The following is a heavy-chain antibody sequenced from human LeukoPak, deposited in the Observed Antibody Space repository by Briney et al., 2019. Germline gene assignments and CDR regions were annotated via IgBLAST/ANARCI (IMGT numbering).Heavy chain of an antibody. CDR2: IRQDGSEK. CDR3: TRDDRVYCSGGSCYGYYFDY. V-gene: IGHV3-7*05. J-gene: IGHJ4*02. CDR1: GFTFSSYW. Sequence: GGSLRLSCAASGFTFSSYWMSWVRQAPGKGLEWVANIRQDGSEKHYVDSVKGRLTISRDNAKNSLYLQMNSLRAEDTAVHYCTRDDRVYCSGGSCYGYYFDYWGQGTLVTVSS. D-gene: IGHD2-15*01.